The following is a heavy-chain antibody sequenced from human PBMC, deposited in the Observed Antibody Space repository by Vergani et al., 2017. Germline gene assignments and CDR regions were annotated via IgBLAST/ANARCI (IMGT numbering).Heavy chain of an antibody. CDR3: ARVGTSSNRDYFDY. J-gene: IGHJ4*02. CDR2: INPNSGGT. V-gene: IGHV1-2*02. Sequence: QVQLVQSGAEVKKPGASVKVSCKASGYTFTDYFMHWVRQAPGQGLEWMGWINPNSGGTNYAQKFQGRVTMTRDTYISTAYMDLSNLRSDDTAVYYCARVGTSSNRDYFDYWGQGTLVTVSS. CDR1: GYTFTDYF. D-gene: IGHD2-2*01.